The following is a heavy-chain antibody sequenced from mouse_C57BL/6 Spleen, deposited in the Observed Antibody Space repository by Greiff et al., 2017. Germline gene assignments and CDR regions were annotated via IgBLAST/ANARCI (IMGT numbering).Heavy chain of an antibody. J-gene: IGHJ2*01. CDR3: ARSTVPDY. CDR2: INPNNGGT. CDR1: GYTFTDYY. Sequence: VQLQQSGPELVKPGASVKISCKASGYTFTDYYMNWVKQSHGKSLEWIGDINPNNGGTSYNQKFKGKATLTVDKSSSTAYMEVRSLTSEDSAVYYCARSTVPDYWGQGTTLTVSS. D-gene: IGHD1-1*01. V-gene: IGHV1-26*01.